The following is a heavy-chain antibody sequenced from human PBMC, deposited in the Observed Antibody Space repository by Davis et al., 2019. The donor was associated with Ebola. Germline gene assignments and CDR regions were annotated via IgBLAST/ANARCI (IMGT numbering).Heavy chain of an antibody. CDR2: VDGDGRIT. CDR1: GFTFSNYW. J-gene: IGHJ5*02. D-gene: IGHD4-17*01. CDR3: ARVTTDYFDP. Sequence: PGGSLRLSCAVSGFTFSNYWMHWVRQAPGKGLVWVSRVDGDGRITNYADSVKGRFTISSDNARNTLFLQITSLRVEDSGVYHCARVTTDYFDPWGQGTLVTVSS. V-gene: IGHV3-74*01.